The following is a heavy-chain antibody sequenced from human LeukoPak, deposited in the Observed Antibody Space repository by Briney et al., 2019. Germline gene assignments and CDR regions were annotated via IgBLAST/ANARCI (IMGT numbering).Heavy chain of an antibody. V-gene: IGHV1-24*01. Sequence: GASVKVSCKVSGYTLTELSMHWVRQAPGKGLEWMGGFDPEDGETIYAQKFQGRVTMTEDTSTDTAYMELSSLRSEDTAVYYCATVNCSSTSCYIGDWFDPWGQGTLVTVSS. CDR3: ATVNCSSTSCYIGDWFDP. J-gene: IGHJ5*02. CDR2: FDPEDGET. CDR1: GYTLTELS. D-gene: IGHD2-2*02.